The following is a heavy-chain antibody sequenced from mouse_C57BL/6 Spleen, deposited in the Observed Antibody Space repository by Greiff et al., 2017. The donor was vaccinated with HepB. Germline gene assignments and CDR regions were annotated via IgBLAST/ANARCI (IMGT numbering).Heavy chain of an antibody. CDR2: FHPYNDDT. CDR3: AIYYYGSSPSYWYFDV. Sequence: QVTLKESGAELVKPGASVKMSCKASGYTFTTYPIEWMKQNHGKSLEWIGNFHPYNDDTKYNEKFKGKATLTVEKSSSTVYLELSRLTSDDSAVYYCAIYYYGSSPSYWYFDVWGTGTTVTVSS. J-gene: IGHJ1*03. D-gene: IGHD1-1*01. V-gene: IGHV1-47*01. CDR1: GYTFTTYP.